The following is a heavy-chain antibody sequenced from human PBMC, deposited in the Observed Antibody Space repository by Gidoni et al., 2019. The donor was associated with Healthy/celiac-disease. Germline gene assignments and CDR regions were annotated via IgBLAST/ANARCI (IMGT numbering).Heavy chain of an antibody. V-gene: IGHV4-39*01. J-gene: IGHJ5*02. D-gene: IGHD6-13*01. CDR3: ARQPDSSSWKTNWFDP. CDR2: IYCRGST. Sequence: QLQLQESGPGLVKPSETLSLTCTVSGGSISSSSYYWGWIRQPPGKGLEWIGSIYCRGSTYYNPSLKSRVTISVDTSKNQFSLKLSSVTAADTAVYYCARQPDSSSWKTNWFDPWGQGTLVTVSS. CDR1: GGSISSSSYY.